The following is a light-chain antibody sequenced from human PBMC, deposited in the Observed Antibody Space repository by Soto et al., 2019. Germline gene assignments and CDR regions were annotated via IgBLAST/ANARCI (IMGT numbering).Light chain of an antibody. V-gene: IGKV3-20*01. CDR3: QQYDT. CDR2: IAS. CDR1: QRVSSSD. J-gene: IGKJ2*01. Sequence: IVLTQSPGTLSLSPGERATLSCRASQRVSSSDLAWYQQKPGQAPRLLIYIASSRATGIPDRFSGSVSGTDFTLTISRLEPEDFAVYYCQQYDTFGQGTKLEIK.